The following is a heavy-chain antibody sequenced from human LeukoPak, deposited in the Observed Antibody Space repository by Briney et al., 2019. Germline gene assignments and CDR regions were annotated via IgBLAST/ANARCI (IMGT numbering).Heavy chain of an antibody. CDR1: GFTFSSYA. CDR3: AREAEWELLNPFDY. Sequence: GGSLRLSCAASGFTFSSYAMSWVRQAPGKGLEWVANIKQDGSEKYYVDSVKGRFTISRDNAKNSLYLQMNSLRAEDTAVYYCAREAEWELLNPFDYWGQGTLVTVSS. V-gene: IGHV3-7*01. D-gene: IGHD1-26*01. J-gene: IGHJ4*02. CDR2: IKQDGSEK.